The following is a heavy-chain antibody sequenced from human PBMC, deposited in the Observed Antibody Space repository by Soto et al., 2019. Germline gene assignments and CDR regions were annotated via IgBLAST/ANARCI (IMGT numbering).Heavy chain of an antibody. CDR1: GFTFSSYA. CDR3: ARDREGSYYHLYYYYYGMDV. J-gene: IGHJ6*02. CDR2: ISYDGSNK. D-gene: IGHD1-26*01. V-gene: IGHV3-30-3*01. Sequence: GGSLRLSCAASGFTFSSYAMHWVRQAPGKGLEWVAVISYDGSNKYYADSVKGRFTISRDNSKNTLYLQMNSLRAEDTAVYYCARDREGSYYHLYYYYYGMDVWGQGTTVTVSS.